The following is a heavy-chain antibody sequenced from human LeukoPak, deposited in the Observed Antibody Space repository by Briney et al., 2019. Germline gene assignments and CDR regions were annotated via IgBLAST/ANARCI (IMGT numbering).Heavy chain of an antibody. CDR2: INHSGST. V-gene: IGHV4-34*01. J-gene: IGHJ5*02. Sequence: SETLSLTCAVYGGSFSGYYWSWIRQPPGKGLEWIGEINHSGSTDYNPSLKSRVTISVDTSKNQFSLKLSSVTAADTAVYYCASLNYDILTGYYTGWFDPWGQGTLVTVSS. CDR1: GGSFSGYY. D-gene: IGHD3-9*01. CDR3: ASLNYDILTGYYTGWFDP.